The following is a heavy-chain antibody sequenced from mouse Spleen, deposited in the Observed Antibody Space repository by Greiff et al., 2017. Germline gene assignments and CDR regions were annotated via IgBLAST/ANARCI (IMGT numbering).Heavy chain of an antibody. CDR3: ARLGYDYDSFAY. V-gene: IGHV1-64*01. Sequence: QVQLQQPGAELVKPGASVKLSCKASGYTFTSYWMHWVTQRPGQGLEWIGMIHPNSGSTNYNEKFKSKATLTVDKSSSTAYMQLSSLTSEDSAVYYCARLGYDYDSFAYWGQGTLVTVSA. CDR2: IHPNSGST. J-gene: IGHJ3*01. CDR1: GYTFTSYW. D-gene: IGHD2-4*01.